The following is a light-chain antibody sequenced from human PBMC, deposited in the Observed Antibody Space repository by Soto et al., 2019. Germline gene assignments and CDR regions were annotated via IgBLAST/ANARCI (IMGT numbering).Light chain of an antibody. Sequence: EIVMTQSPATLSVFPGERATLSCRASLSVDSDLAWYQLKPGQAPRLLIYGASTRATGISARFTGSGSGTEFTLTISSLQAEVFALYFCQQYTNWPLTFGGGTKVEI. CDR3: QQYTNWPLT. CDR2: GAS. CDR1: LSVDSD. J-gene: IGKJ4*01. V-gene: IGKV3-15*01.